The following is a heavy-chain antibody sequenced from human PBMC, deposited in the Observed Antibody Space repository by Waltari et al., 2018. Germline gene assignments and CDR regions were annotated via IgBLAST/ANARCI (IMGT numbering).Heavy chain of an antibody. CDR3: ARDAGTVAAEGDY. CDR1: GFTVGPHY. V-gene: IGHV3-66*01. CDR2: IYISGST. Sequence: EVQLVESGGGLVKPGGSLRLPCAASGFTVGPHYMGWVRQAPGKGLEWVSFIYISGSTYYADSVKGRFTISRDNSKNTLYLQMTSLRAEDTAVYYCARDAGTVAAEGDYWGQGTLVTVSS. J-gene: IGHJ4*02. D-gene: IGHD6-19*01.